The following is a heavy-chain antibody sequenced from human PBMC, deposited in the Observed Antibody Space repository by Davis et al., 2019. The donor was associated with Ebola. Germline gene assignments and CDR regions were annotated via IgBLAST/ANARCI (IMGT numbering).Heavy chain of an antibody. D-gene: IGHD2-8*02. J-gene: IGHJ5*02. Sequence: LVQVSCKASGGTFSSHAISWVRPAPGQRLEWMGGIIPIFGTANYAQKFQGRVTITADESTSTAYMELSSLRSEDTAVYYCARGGYCTGGVCYNPWFDPWGQGTLVTVSS. CDR2: IIPIFGTA. CDR1: GGTFSSHA. CDR3: ARGGYCTGGVCYNPWFDP. V-gene: IGHV1-69*13.